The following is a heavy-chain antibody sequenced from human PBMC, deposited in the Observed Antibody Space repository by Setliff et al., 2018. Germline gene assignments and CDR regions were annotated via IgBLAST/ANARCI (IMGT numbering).Heavy chain of an antibody. J-gene: IGHJ3*02. Sequence: PGGSLRLSCAASGFTFSSYWMSWVRQAPGKGLEWVANINQDGSDKYYVDSVKGRFTISRDNAKNSLSLQMNSLRAEDTDVYYCVRARTTNYDFWSGLNAFDIWGQGTMVTVSS. V-gene: IGHV3-7*03. D-gene: IGHD3-3*01. CDR2: INQDGSDK. CDR1: GFTFSSYW. CDR3: VRARTTNYDFWSGLNAFDI.